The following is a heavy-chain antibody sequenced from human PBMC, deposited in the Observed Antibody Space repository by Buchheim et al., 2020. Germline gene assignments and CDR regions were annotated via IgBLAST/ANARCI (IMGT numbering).Heavy chain of an antibody. CDR1: GFIFSDYY. CDR2: ISTSSAYT. CDR3: ARDLNGTYWFDP. J-gene: IGHJ5*02. Sequence: QVQLVESGGGLVKPGGSLRLSCAASGFIFSDYYMSWIRRTPGKGLERLASISTSSAYTYYADSVKGRFTISRDNAKNSLYLQMNSLRVEDSAIYYCARDLNGTYWFDPWGQGTL. D-gene: IGHD1-7*01. V-gene: IGHV3-11*06.